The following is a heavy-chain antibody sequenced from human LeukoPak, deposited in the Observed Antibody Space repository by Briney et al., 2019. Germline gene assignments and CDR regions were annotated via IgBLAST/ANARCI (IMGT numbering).Heavy chain of an antibody. V-gene: IGHV3-53*01. J-gene: IGHJ4*02. CDR1: GIAVIGNY. CDR3: AIAQSWDELFDS. D-gene: IGHD1-26*01. Sequence: GGSLRESCAASGIAVIGNYMSWVRQPPGKGLEWVSFISINTDTFYADSVRGRFTISRDSSKNTLFLQMNSLRDEDSAVYYCAIAQSWDELFDSWGQGPLVTVSS. CDR2: ISINTDT.